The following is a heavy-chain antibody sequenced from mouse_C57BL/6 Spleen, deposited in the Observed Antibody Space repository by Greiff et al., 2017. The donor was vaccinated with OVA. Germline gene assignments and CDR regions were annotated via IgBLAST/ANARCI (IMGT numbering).Heavy chain of an antibody. CDR2: IDPSDSYT. J-gene: IGHJ1*03. V-gene: IGHV1-50*01. D-gene: IGHD2-1*01. CDR3: ARKPLYPYFDV. Sequence: QVQLQQPGAELVKPGASVKLSCKASGYTFTSYWMQWVKQRPGQGLEWIGEIDPSDSYTNYNQKFKGKATLTVDTSSSTAYMQLSSLTSEDSAVYYCARKPLYPYFDVWGTGTTVTVSS. CDR1: GYTFTSYW.